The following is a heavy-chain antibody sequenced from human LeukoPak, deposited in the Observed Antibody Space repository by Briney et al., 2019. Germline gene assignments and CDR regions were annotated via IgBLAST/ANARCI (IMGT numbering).Heavy chain of an antibody. J-gene: IGHJ4*01. Sequence: GGSLRLSCAASGFTFSSYTMNWVRQAPGKGLEWVSSIAGSSGYISYADSVKGRFTISRDNAKKSLYLQMTSLTAEDTAVYYCAGDRGAYCGGDCYLGFDYWGRGTLVTVSS. D-gene: IGHD2-21*02. CDR3: AGDRGAYCGGDCYLGFDY. CDR2: IAGSSGYI. CDR1: GFTFSSYT. V-gene: IGHV3-21*01.